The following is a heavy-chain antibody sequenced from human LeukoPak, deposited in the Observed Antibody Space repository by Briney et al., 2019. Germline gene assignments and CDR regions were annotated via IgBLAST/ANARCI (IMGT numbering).Heavy chain of an antibody. Sequence: SVKVSCKASGGTFSSYAISWVRQAPGQGLEWMGRIIPIFGIANYAQKFQGRVTITADKSTSTAYMELSSLRSEDTAVYYCASDPREDYYDSSGAFDIWGQGTMVTVSS. CDR1: GGTFSSYA. CDR2: IIPIFGIA. CDR3: ASDPREDYYDSSGAFDI. J-gene: IGHJ3*02. D-gene: IGHD3-22*01. V-gene: IGHV1-69*04.